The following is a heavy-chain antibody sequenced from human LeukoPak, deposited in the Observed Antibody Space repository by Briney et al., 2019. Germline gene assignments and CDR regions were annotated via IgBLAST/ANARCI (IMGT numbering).Heavy chain of an antibody. CDR1: GFTFSSYG. J-gene: IGHJ3*02. CDR2: ISYDGSKK. V-gene: IGHV3-30*18. D-gene: IGHD3-22*01. Sequence: GRSLRLSCAASGFTFSSYGMHWVRQAPGKGLEWVAVISYDGSKKYYADSVKGRFTISRDSSKNMLYLQMNSLRVEDTAVYYCAKGFSSGLWDGCDIWGQGTMVTVSS. CDR3: AKGFSSGLWDGCDI.